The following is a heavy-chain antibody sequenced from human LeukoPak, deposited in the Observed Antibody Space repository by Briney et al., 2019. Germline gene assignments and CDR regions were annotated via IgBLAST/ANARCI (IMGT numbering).Heavy chain of an antibody. V-gene: IGHV4-39*01. D-gene: IGHD3-10*01. CDR1: GGSISSSGYY. CDR3: ARRTGSRLPNWFDP. CDR2: IYYSGTT. J-gene: IGHJ5*02. Sequence: TSETLSLTCTVSGGSISSSGYYWGWIRQPPGKGLEWIGTIYYSGTTYHNPSLKSRVTISVDTSKNHFSLKLNSVTAADTAVYYCARRTGSRLPNWFDPWGQGTLVTVSS.